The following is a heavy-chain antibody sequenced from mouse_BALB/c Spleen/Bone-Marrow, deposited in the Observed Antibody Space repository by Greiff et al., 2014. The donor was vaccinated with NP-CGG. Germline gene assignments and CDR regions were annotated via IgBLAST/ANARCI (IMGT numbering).Heavy chain of an antibody. D-gene: IGHD1-1*01. J-gene: IGHJ2*01. Sequence: DVKLVESGAELVKSGVSVKLSCTASGFNIKDTYMHWVRQRPEQGLEWIGRIDPANGNTKYDPKFQGKATITADTSSNTAYLQLSSLTSEDTAVYYCARYYYGTLLDYWGQGTTLTVSS. CDR2: IDPANGNT. CDR1: GFNIKDTY. CDR3: ARYYYGTLLDY. V-gene: IGHV14-3*02.